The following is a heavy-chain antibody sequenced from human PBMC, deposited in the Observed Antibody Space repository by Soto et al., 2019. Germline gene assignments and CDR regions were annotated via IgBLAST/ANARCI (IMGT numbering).Heavy chain of an antibody. Sequence: SGPTLVNPTETLTLTCTVSGISLTNARVGVSWIRQPPGKALEWLAHIFSNDEKSYSASLKSRLTISKDTSKSQVVLTMTNVDPVDTATYYCAQNPNDYAGPHYFYCLDVWGQGTPVTVSS. V-gene: IGHV2-26*01. J-gene: IGHJ6*02. CDR1: GISLTNARVG. CDR3: AQNPNDYAGPHYFYCLDV. CDR2: IFSNDEK. D-gene: IGHD4-17*01.